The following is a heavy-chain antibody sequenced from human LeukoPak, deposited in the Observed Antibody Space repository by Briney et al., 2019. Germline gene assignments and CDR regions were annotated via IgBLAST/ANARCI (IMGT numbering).Heavy chain of an antibody. Sequence: ASVKVSCKASGYTFTSYYMHWVRQAPGQGLEWMGIINPSGGSTSYAQKFQGRVTMTRDTSTSTVYMELSSLRPEDTAVYYCASMYSGSFYFDYWGQGTLVTVSS. J-gene: IGHJ4*02. CDR1: GYTFTSYY. D-gene: IGHD1-26*01. CDR3: ASMYSGSFYFDY. V-gene: IGHV1-46*01. CDR2: INPSGGST.